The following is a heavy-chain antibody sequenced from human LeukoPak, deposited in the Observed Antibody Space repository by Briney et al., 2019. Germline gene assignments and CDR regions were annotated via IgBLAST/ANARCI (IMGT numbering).Heavy chain of an antibody. Sequence: ASVKVSCKASGYIFTSHNMNWVRQAPGQGLEWMGIINPSGGTTNYPQKFQGRVTMTRDTSTSTVYMELSSLRSEDTAVYYCARFAVHRRLAVVGQFGLDYWGQGTLVTVSS. CDR2: INPSGGTT. J-gene: IGHJ4*02. D-gene: IGHD6-19*01. V-gene: IGHV1-46*01. CDR3: ARFAVHRRLAVVGQFGLDY. CDR1: GYIFTSHN.